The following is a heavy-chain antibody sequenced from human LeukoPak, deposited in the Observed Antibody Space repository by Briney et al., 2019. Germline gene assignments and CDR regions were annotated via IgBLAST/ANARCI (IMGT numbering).Heavy chain of an antibody. V-gene: IGHV4-4*09. J-gene: IGHJ6*04. D-gene: IGHD2-8*01. CDR3: ARGPLLMVYAMDV. CDR1: GGSISGYY. CDR2: IYTSGST. Sequence: PSETLSLTCTVSGGSISGYYWSCIRQPPGQGLEWIGYIYTSGSTNYNPSLKSRVSISVDTSKNQFSLNLSSVTAADTAVYYCARGPLLMVYAMDVWGKGTTVTVSS.